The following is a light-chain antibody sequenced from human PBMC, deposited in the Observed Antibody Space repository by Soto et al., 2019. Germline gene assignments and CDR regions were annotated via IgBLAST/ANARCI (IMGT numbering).Light chain of an antibody. CDR1: QSVSSSY. V-gene: IGKV3-20*01. CDR2: GAS. J-gene: IGKJ2*01. CDR3: QQYGSSPPFT. Sequence: EIVLTQSPGTLSLSPGERATLSCRASQSVSSSYLAWYQQKPGQAPRLLIYGASSRATGIPDRFSGSGSGTGFPLTISRLEPEDFAVYFCQQYGSSPPFTFGQGTKVEIK.